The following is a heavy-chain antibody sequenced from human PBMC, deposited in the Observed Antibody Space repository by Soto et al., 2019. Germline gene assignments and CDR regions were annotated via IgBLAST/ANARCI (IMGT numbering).Heavy chain of an antibody. CDR2: IYYSGST. CDR3: ARDFGDTAGLDV. Sequence: ASETLSLTCTVSGGSISRYYWSWIRQPPGKGLEWIGYIYYSGSTNYNPSLKSRVTISVDTSKNQFSLKLSSVTAADTAVYYCARDFGDTAGLDVWGQGTTVTVSS. CDR1: GGSISRYY. J-gene: IGHJ6*02. V-gene: IGHV4-59*01. D-gene: IGHD5-18*01.